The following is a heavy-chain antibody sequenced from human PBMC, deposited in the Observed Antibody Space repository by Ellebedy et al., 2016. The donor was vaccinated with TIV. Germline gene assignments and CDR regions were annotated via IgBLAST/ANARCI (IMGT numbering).Heavy chain of an antibody. CDR2: IYTSGST. V-gene: IGHV4-4*07. J-gene: IGHJ5*02. CDR3: ARTVVAANNWFDP. Sequence: MPSETLSLTCVVSGGSVDEYYWSWIRQPAGKGLEWIGRIYTSGSTNYNPSLKSRVTMSVDTSKNQFSLKLSSVTAADTAVYYCARTVVAANNWFDPWGQGTLVTVSS. D-gene: IGHD2-15*01. CDR1: GGSVDEYY.